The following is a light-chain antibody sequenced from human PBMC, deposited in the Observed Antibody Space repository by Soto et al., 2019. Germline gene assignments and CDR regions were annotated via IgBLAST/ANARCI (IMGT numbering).Light chain of an antibody. J-gene: IGKJ4*01. CDR3: QQFSSYPLT. Sequence: DIQMTQSPSSLSASVGDRVTITCRASQSISSYLNWYQQKPGKAPKPLIYAASSLLSGVPSRFSGGGSATDFTLTISRLEPEDFAVYYCQQFSSYPLTFGGGTKVDIK. V-gene: IGKV1-39*01. CDR1: QSISSY. CDR2: AAS.